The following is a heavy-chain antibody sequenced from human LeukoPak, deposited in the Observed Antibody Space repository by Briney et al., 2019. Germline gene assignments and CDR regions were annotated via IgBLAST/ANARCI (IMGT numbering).Heavy chain of an antibody. CDR2: ISDGGGSR. CDR1: GITLSNYG. CDR3: AKEGDGDHHFDS. J-gene: IGHJ4*02. D-gene: IGHD4-17*01. V-gene: IGHV3-23*01. Sequence: GGSLRLSCAVSGITLSNYGMSWVRQAPGKGLEWVAGISDGGGSRNYADSVKGRFTISRDNSGAKVYLQMNSLVAEDTAIYFCAKEGDGDHHFDSWGQGTLVTVSS.